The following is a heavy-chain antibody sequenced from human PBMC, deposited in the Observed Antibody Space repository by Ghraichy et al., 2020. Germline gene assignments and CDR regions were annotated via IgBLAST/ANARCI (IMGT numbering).Heavy chain of an antibody. CDR2: IYNSGYT. CDR1: GDSIGNYY. D-gene: IGHD4-11*01. CDR3: ASTRLHLYSFGVEV. J-gene: IGHJ6*02. V-gene: IGHV4-59*13. Sequence: SETLSLTCTVSGDSIGNYYWYWVRQPPGKGLEWIGYIYNSGYTNYNPSLTSRVTISVDTSKKQFSLKLSSVTAADTAVYYCASTRLHLYSFGVEVWGQGATVTVTS.